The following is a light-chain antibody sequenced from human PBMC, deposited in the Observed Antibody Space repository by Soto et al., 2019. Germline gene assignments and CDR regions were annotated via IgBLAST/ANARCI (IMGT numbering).Light chain of an antibody. CDR1: RSDVGGYNY. J-gene: IGLJ1*01. V-gene: IGLV2-14*01. CDR2: EVS. Sequence: QSVLTQPASVSGSPGQSITISCTGTRSDVGGYNYVSWYQQHPGKAPKLMIYEVSNRPSGVSNRFSGSKSGNTASLTISGLQAEDEADYYCSSYTSSLYVFGTGTKVTVL. CDR3: SSYTSSLYV.